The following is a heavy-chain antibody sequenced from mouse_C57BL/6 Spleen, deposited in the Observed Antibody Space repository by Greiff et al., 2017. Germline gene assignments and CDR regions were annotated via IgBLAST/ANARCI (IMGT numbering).Heavy chain of an antibody. V-gene: IGHV1-62-2*01. CDR1: GYTFTEYT. CDR2: FYPGSGSI. CDR3: ARHEDRGDGYYERFAY. D-gene: IGHD2-3*01. J-gene: IGHJ3*01. Sequence: VQLKESGAELVKPGASVKLSCKASGYTFTEYTIHWVKQRSGQGLEWIGWFYPGSGSIKYNEKFKDKATLTADKSSSTVYMELSRLTSEDSAVYFCARHEDRGDGYYERFAYWGQGTLVTVSA.